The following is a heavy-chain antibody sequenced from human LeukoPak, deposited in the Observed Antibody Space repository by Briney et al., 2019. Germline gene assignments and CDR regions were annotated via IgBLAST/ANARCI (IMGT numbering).Heavy chain of an antibody. CDR1: GFTFSSYG. CDR3: VRDLQEAVVAATPGDY. V-gene: IGHV3-33*01. J-gene: IGHJ4*02. Sequence: GGSLRLSCAASGFTFSSYGMHWVRQAPGKGLEWVAVIWYDGSNKYYADSVKGRFTISRDNSKNTLYLQMNSLRAEDTAVYYCVRDLQEAVVAATPGDYWGQGTLVTVSS. CDR2: IWYDGSNK. D-gene: IGHD2-15*01.